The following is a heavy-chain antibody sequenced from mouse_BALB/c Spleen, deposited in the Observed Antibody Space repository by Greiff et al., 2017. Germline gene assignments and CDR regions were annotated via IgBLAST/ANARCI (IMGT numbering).Heavy chain of an antibody. CDR3: ARDNYGFDY. Sequence: EVNLLVESGGGLVQPGGSLRLSCATSGFTFTDYYMSWVRQPPGKALEWLGFIRNKANGYTTEYSASVKGRFTISRDNSQSILYLQMNTLRAEDSATYYCARDNYGFDYWGEGTTLTVSS. D-gene: IGHD1-1*01. CDR2: IRNKANGYTT. J-gene: IGHJ2*01. V-gene: IGHV7-3*02. CDR1: GFTFTDYY.